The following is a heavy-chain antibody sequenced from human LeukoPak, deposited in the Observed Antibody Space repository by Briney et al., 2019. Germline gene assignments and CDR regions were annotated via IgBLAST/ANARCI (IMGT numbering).Heavy chain of an antibody. CDR2: INSDGSST. V-gene: IGHV3-74*01. CDR3: ARGPPAKPMDV. J-gene: IGHJ6*02. Sequence: PGGSLRLSCAASGFPFSSYWMHWVRQAPGKGLVWVSRINSDGSSTSYADSVKGRFTISRDNAKNTLYLQMNSLRGEDTAVYYCARGPPAKPMDVWGQGTTVTVSS. CDR1: GFPFSSYW.